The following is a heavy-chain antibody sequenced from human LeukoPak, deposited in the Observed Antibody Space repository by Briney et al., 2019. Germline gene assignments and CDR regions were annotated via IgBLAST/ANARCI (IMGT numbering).Heavy chain of an antibody. CDR1: GFTVSSNY. CDR2: ISGSGGST. CDR3: AKGYGDPPSFDY. Sequence: GGSLRLSCAASGFTVSSNYMSWVRQAPGKGLEWVSAISGSGGSTYYADSVKGRFTISRDNSKNTLYLQMNSLRAEDTAVYYCAKGYGDPPSFDYWGQGTLVTVSS. J-gene: IGHJ4*02. D-gene: IGHD4-17*01. V-gene: IGHV3-23*01.